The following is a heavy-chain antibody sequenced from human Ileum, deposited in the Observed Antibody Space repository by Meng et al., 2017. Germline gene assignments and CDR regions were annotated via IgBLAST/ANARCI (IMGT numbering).Heavy chain of an antibody. CDR3: ARYRSGSSDY. D-gene: IGHD6-19*01. CDR1: GFSFRSYG. V-gene: IGHV3-33*01. J-gene: IGHJ4*02. CDR2: IWFDGSKT. Sequence: QEHLVESGGGVVQPGTSWSLSCAEFGFSFRSYGMHWVRQAPGKGLEWVAVIWFDGSKTYYADSVKGRFTVSRDNSKNTLYLQMNSLRADDTAVYYCARYRSGSSDYWGPGTLVTVSS.